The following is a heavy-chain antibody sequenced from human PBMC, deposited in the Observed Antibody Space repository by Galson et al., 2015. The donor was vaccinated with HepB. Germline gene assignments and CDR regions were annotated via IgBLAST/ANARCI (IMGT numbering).Heavy chain of an antibody. CDR2: IRSKAKSHAT. Sequence: SLRLSCAASGFTFSGSAMHWVRQASGKGLEWVGRIRSKAKSHATTYAASVKGRFTISRDDAKNTAYLQMNSLKTEDTAVYYCTRLLTGGFGIDWFDPWGQGTLVTVSS. CDR1: GFTFSGSA. CDR3: TRLLTGGFGIDWFDP. D-gene: IGHD3-10*01. J-gene: IGHJ5*02. V-gene: IGHV3-73*01.